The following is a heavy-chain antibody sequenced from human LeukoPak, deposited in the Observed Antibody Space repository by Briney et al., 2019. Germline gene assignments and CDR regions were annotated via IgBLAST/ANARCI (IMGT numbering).Heavy chain of an antibody. CDR1: GFTLSNYA. J-gene: IGHJ4*02. Sequence: GGSLRLSCSASGFTLSNYAMHWVRQAPGKGLEYVSAISSNGGSTYYADSVKGRFTISRDNSKDTLYLQMSSLRAEDTAVYYCVRSSGWYFRSFDYWGQGTLVTVSS. CDR3: VRSSGWYFRSFDY. V-gene: IGHV3-64D*06. CDR2: ISSNGGST. D-gene: IGHD6-19*01.